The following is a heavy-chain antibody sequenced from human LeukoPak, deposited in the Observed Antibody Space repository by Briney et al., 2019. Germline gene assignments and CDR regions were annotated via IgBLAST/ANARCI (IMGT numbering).Heavy chain of an antibody. CDR2: IYYSGST. D-gene: IGHD6-13*01. Sequence: SETLSLTCTVSGGSISSYYWSWIRQPPGKGLEWIGYIYYSGSTNYNPSLKSRVTISVDTSKNQFSLKLSSVTAADTAVCYCARHPSGSSWFDFYFDYWGQGTLVTVSS. CDR1: GGSISSYY. V-gene: IGHV4-59*08. J-gene: IGHJ4*02. CDR3: ARHPSGSSWFDFYFDY.